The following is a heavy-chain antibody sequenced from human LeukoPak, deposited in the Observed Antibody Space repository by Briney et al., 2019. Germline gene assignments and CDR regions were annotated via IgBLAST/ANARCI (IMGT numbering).Heavy chain of an antibody. CDR1: GYTFTGYY. J-gene: IGHJ4*02. V-gene: IGHV1-2*02. Sequence: ASVKVSCKASGYTFTGYYMHWVRQAPGQGLEWMGWINPNSGGTNYAQKFQGRVTMTRDTSISTAYMELSRLRSDDTAVYYCARPEPGGGSGSYQGTFDYWGQGTLVTLSS. D-gene: IGHD1-26*01. CDR2: INPNSGGT. CDR3: ARPEPGGGSGSYQGTFDY.